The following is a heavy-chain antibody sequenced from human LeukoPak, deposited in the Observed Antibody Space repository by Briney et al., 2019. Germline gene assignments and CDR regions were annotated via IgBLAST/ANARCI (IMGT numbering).Heavy chain of an antibody. J-gene: IGHJ4*02. V-gene: IGHV1-69*05. D-gene: IGHD4-17*01. CDR1: GGTFSSYA. Sequence: ASVKVSCKASGGTFSSYAISWVRQAPGQGLEWMGRIIPIFGTANYAQKFQGRVTITTDKSTSTAYMELSSLRSEDTAVYYCARAPLGGDYYDYWGQGTLVTVSS. CDR2: IIPIFGTA. CDR3: ARAPLGGDYYDY.